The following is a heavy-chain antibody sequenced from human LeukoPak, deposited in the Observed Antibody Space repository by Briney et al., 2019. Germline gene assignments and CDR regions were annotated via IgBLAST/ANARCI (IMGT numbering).Heavy chain of an antibody. J-gene: IGHJ1*01. CDR2: ISTNTGNP. Sequence: ASVKVSCKASGYIFDNYANIWVRQAPGQGLEFMGWISTNTGNPTYAQGFTGRFVFSLDTSVSTAYLQISSLKAEDSAVYYCARDYTLTVGTTTYFQHWGQGTLVAVSS. CDR3: ARDYTLTVGTTTYFQH. D-gene: IGHD1-26*01. CDR1: GYIFDNYA. V-gene: IGHV7-4-1*02.